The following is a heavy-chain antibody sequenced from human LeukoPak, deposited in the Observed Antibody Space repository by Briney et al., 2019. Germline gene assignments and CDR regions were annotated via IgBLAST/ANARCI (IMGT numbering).Heavy chain of an antibody. J-gene: IGHJ5*02. CDR2: IYSGGST. Sequence: KPGGSLRLSCAASGFTFSSYEMNWVRQAPGKGLEWVSVIYSGGSTYYADSVKGRFTISRDKSKNTLYLQMNSLRAEDTAVYYCARSSLKLWTYDSWGQGTLVTVSS. CDR3: ARSSLKLWTYDS. D-gene: IGHD3-16*01. V-gene: IGHV3-66*01. CDR1: GFTFSSYE.